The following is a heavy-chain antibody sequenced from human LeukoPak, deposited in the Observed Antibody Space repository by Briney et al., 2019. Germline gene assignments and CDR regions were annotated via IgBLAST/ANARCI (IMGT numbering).Heavy chain of an antibody. CDR3: AKDFSSGAAYYYGMDV. J-gene: IGHJ6*02. V-gene: IGHV3-30*18. CDR1: GFTFSSYV. D-gene: IGHD3-10*01. Sequence: PGGSLRLSCAASGFTFSSYVMSWVRQAPGKGLEWVAVISYDGSNKYYADSVKGRFTISRDNSKNTLYLQMNSLRAEDTAVYYCAKDFSSGAAYYYGMDVWGQGTTVTVSS. CDR2: ISYDGSNK.